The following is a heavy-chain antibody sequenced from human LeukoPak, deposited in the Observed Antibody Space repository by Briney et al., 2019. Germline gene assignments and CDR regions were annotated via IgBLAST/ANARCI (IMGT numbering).Heavy chain of an antibody. V-gene: IGHV1-58*02. Sequence: VASVKVSCTASGFTFTSSAMQWVRQARGQRLEWIGWIVVGSGNTNYAQKFQERVTITRDMSTSTAYMELSSLRSEDTAVYYCAAPSSGWYFDLWGRGTLVTVSS. D-gene: IGHD6-19*01. CDR3: AAPSSGWYFDL. CDR2: IVVGSGNT. J-gene: IGHJ2*01. CDR1: GFTFTSSA.